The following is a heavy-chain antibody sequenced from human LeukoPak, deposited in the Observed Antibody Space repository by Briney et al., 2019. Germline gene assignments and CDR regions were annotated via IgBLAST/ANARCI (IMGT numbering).Heavy chain of an antibody. D-gene: IGHD2-15*01. V-gene: IGHV3-30-3*01. CDR2: ISSDGSTK. CDR3: ASAVEAASVFDS. CDR1: GFTFSSYA. J-gene: IGHJ4*02. Sequence: PGGSPRLSCAASGFTFSSYAMHWVRQAPGKGLEWVTVISSDGSTKYYADSVKGRFIISRDNSKNTLYLQMNSLRAEDTAIYYCASAVEAASVFDSWGQGTLVTVSS.